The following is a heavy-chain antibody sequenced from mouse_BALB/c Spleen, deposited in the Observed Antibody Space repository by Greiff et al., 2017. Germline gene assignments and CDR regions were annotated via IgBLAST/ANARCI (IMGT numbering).Heavy chain of an antibody. J-gene: IGHJ1*01. V-gene: IGHV5-4*02. CDR2: ISDGGSYT. D-gene: IGHD2-3*01. Sequence: EVQGVESGGGLVKPGGSLKLSCAASGFTFSDYYMYWVRQTPEKRLEWVATISDGGSYTYYPDSVKGRFTISRDNAKNNLYLQMSSLKSEDTAMYYCARGRDDGYWYFDVWGAGTTVTVSA. CDR1: GFTFSDYY. CDR3: ARGRDDGYWYFDV.